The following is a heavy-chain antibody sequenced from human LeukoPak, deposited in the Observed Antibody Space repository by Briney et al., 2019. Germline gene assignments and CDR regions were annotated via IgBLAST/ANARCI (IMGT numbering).Heavy chain of an antibody. Sequence: GGSLRLSCAASGFTFSSYWMSWVRQAPGKGLEWVANIKQDGSEKYYVDSVKGRFTISRDNAKNSLYLQMNSLRAEDTAVYYCARDRFGPYCGGDCYFDYWGQGTLVTVSS. V-gene: IGHV3-7*01. CDR1: GFTFSSYW. CDR2: IKQDGSEK. D-gene: IGHD2-21*02. J-gene: IGHJ4*02. CDR3: ARDRFGPYCGGDCYFDY.